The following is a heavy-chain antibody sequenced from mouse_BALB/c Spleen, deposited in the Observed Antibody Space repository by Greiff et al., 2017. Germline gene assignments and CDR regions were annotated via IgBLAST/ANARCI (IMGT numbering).Heavy chain of an antibody. Sequence: QVQLQQPGAELVKPGASVKLSCKASGYTFTSYWMHWVKQRPGRGLEWIGRIDPSDSETHYNQKFKDKATLTVDKSSSTAYIQLSSLTSEDSAVYYCARDDGYHWYFDVWGAGTTVTVSS. V-gene: IGHV1-69*02. D-gene: IGHD2-3*01. J-gene: IGHJ1*01. CDR1: GYTFTSYW. CDR2: IDPSDSET. CDR3: ARDDGYHWYFDV.